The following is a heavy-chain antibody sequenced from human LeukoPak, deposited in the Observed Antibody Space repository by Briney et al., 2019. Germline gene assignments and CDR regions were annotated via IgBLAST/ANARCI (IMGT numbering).Heavy chain of an antibody. Sequence: SETLSLTCAVYGGSFSGYYWSWIRQHPGKGLEWIGYIYYSGSTYYNPSLKSRVTISVDTSKNQFSLKLSSVTAADTAVYYCARTGADYDAFDIWGQGTMVTVSS. CDR3: ARTGADYDAFDI. V-gene: IGHV4-31*11. CDR2: IYYSGST. CDR1: GGSFSGYY. D-gene: IGHD4-11*01. J-gene: IGHJ3*02.